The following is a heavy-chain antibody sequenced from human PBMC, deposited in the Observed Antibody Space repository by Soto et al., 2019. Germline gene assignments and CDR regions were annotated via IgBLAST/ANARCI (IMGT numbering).Heavy chain of an antibody. CDR1: GDSVSSNSAA. CDR3: ARDRVFGTAAMYCFDH. CDR2: TYYRSKWYN. D-gene: IGHD3-10*02. J-gene: IGHJ4*02. Sequence: LTCAISGDSVSSNSAAWNWIRQSPSRGLEWLGRTYYRSKWYNDYAVSVKSRITINPDTSKNQFSLQLNSVTPEDTAVYYCARDRVFGTAAMYCFDHWGQGTLVTVSS. V-gene: IGHV6-1*01.